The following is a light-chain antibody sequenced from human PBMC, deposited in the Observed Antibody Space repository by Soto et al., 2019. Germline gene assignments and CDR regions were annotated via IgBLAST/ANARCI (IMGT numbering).Light chain of an antibody. V-gene: IGLV2-23*02. CDR2: DVS. CDR1: NIDVGSYNL. Sequence: QSVLTQPASVSGSPGQSITVSCTGTNIDVGSYNLISWYQQHPGKAPKLMISDVSKRPSGVPDRFSGSKSGNTASLTISGLQAEDEADYYCCSYAGDLALFGGGTKVTVL. CDR3: CSYAGDLAL. J-gene: IGLJ2*01.